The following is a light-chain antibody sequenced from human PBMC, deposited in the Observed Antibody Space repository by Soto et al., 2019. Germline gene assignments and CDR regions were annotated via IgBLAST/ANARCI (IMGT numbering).Light chain of an antibody. J-gene: IGLJ2*01. Sequence: QPVLTQPPSASGTPGQRVIISCSGFNVGTKIVNWYQQLPGAAPKLLIFNNQRPSGVPDRFSGSKSATSASLAISGLRSDDEADYYCAAWDESRVVFGGGTKLTVL. V-gene: IGLV1-44*01. CDR2: NN. CDR3: AAWDESRVV. CDR1: FNVGTKI.